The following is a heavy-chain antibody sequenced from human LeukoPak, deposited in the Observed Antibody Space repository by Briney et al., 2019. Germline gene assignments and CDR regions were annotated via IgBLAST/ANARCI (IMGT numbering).Heavy chain of an antibody. CDR2: IDYSGST. V-gene: IGHV4-39*01. Sequence: PSETLSLTCTVSGGSISSSSYYWGWIRQPPGKGLEWIGSIDYSGSTYYNPSLKSRVIISIDTSKNQFSLKLSSVTAADTAVYYCARQGTLDYDILTGLFDYWGQGTLVIVSS. CDR1: GGSISSSSYY. CDR3: ARQGTLDYDILTGLFDY. D-gene: IGHD3-9*01. J-gene: IGHJ4*02.